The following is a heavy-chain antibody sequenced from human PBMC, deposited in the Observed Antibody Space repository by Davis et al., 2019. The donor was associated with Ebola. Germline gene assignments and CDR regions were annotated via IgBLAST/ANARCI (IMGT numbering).Heavy chain of an antibody. V-gene: IGHV3-21*01. D-gene: IGHD3-10*01. CDR1: GFTFSSYS. CDR2: ISSSSSYI. J-gene: IGHJ4*02. CDR3: ARGGLYMVQGEFPDY. Sequence: PGGSLRLSCAASGFTFSSYSMNWVRQAPGKGLEWVSSISSSSSYIYYADSVKGRFTISRDNAKNSLYLQMNSLRAEDTAVYYCARGGLYMVQGEFPDYWGQGTLVTVSS.